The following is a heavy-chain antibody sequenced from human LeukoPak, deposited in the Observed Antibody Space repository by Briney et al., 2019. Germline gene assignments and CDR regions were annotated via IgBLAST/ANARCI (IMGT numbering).Heavy chain of an antibody. J-gene: IGHJ4*02. CDR1: GFTFSSYA. V-gene: IGHV3-30-3*01. CDR2: ISYDGSNK. CDR3: AQGSGQHYEY. Sequence: PGGSLRLSCAASGFTFSSYAMRWVRQAPGKGLEWVAVISYDGSNKYYAAPVKGRFTISRDDSKNTLNLQMNSLKAEDTAVYYCAQGSGQHYEYWGQGALVTVSS. D-gene: IGHD6-19*01.